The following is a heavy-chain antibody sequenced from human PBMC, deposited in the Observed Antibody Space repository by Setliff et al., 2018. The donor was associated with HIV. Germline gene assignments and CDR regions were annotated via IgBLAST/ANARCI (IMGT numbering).Heavy chain of an antibody. CDR3: ARGRSGFNWFDT. D-gene: IGHD3-22*01. CDR1: GYTFTDYY. Sequence: GASVKVSCKASGYTFTDYYIHWVQQAPGKGLEWMGPINPSGGSTGYAQKFQDRVTMTRDTSTSTVYMELSSLRSEDTAVYFCARGRSGFNWFDTWGQGTLVTVSS. CDR2: INPSGGST. J-gene: IGHJ5*02. V-gene: IGHV1-46*01.